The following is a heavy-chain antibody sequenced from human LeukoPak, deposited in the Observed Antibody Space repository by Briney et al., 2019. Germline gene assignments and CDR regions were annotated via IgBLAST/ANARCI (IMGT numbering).Heavy chain of an antibody. J-gene: IGHJ3*02. CDR2: TRYDGGNK. D-gene: IGHD2-21*01. Sequence: GGSLRLSCAASGFTFSNYGVHWVRQAPGKGLEWVSFTRYDGGNKYYADSVKGRFTISRDDSKNTLYLQMNSLRAEDTAVYYCARGVNDAFDIWGQGTMVTVSS. V-gene: IGHV3-30*02. CDR1: GFTFSNYG. CDR3: ARGVNDAFDI.